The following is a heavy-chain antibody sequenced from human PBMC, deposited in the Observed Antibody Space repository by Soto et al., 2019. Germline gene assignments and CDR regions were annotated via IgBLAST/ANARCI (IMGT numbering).Heavy chain of an antibody. D-gene: IGHD1-26*01. CDR3: ARDLPRIVGATNYYYYYGMDV. J-gene: IGHJ6*02. Sequence: ASVKVSCKASGYTFTSYYMHWVRQAPGQGLEWMGIINPSGGSTSYAQKFQGRVTMTRDTSTSTVYMELSSLRSEDTAVYYCARDLPRIVGATNYYYYYGMDVWGQGTTVTVSS. V-gene: IGHV1-46*01. CDR2: INPSGGST. CDR1: GYTFTSYY.